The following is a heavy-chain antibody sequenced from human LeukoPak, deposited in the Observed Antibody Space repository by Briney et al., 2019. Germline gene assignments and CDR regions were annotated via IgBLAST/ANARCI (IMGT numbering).Heavy chain of an antibody. CDR3: AKDVVITFGGAIDY. J-gene: IGHJ4*02. CDR2: IKQDGSEK. CDR1: GFTFSSYW. V-gene: IGHV3-7*01. D-gene: IGHD3-16*01. Sequence: GGSLRLSCAASGFTFSSYWMSWVRQAPGKGLEWVANIKQDGSEKYYADSVKGRFTISRDNSKNTLYLQMNSLRAEDTAVYYCAKDVVITFGGAIDYWGQGTLVTVSS.